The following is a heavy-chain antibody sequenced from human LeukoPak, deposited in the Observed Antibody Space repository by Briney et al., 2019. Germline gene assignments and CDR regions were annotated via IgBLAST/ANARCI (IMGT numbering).Heavy chain of an antibody. CDR1: GGTFSSYA. D-gene: IGHD2-2*02. Sequence: ASVKVSCKASGGTFSSYAISWVRQAPGQGLEWMGGTIPIFGTANYAQKFQGRVTITADKSTSTAYMELSSMRSEDTAVYYCASGGSGYCSSTSCYSRYGMDVWGKGTTVTVSS. J-gene: IGHJ6*04. V-gene: IGHV1-69*06. CDR3: ASGGSGYCSSTSCYSRYGMDV. CDR2: TIPIFGTA.